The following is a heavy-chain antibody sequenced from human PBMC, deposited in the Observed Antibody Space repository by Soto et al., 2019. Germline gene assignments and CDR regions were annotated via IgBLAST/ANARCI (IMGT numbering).Heavy chain of an antibody. CDR3: AKIGPTVGATGPYLYFDY. Sequence: LRLSCAASGFSFSNFAVNWVRQAPGKGLEWVSTISGSGGTTYYADSVKGRFTISRDNSKDTLYLQMNSLRAEDTAVYSSAKIGPTVGATGPYLYFDYWGPGTLVTVSS. J-gene: IGHJ4*02. D-gene: IGHD1-26*01. V-gene: IGHV3-23*01. CDR1: GFSFSNFA. CDR2: ISGSGGTT.